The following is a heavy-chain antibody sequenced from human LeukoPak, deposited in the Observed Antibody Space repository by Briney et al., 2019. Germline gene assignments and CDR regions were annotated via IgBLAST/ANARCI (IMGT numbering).Heavy chain of an antibody. CDR1: GFTFSSYG. J-gene: IGHJ6*03. V-gene: IGHV3-33*01. D-gene: IGHD6-13*01. CDR2: RWYDGSNK. CDR3: ARAVAAAGGYYYYYMDV. Sequence: GRSLRLSCAASGFTFSSYGMHWVRQAPGKGLEWVAVRWYDGSNKYYADSVKGRFTISRDNSKNTLYLQMNSLRAEDTAVYYCARAVAAAGGYYYYYMDVWGKGATVTVSS.